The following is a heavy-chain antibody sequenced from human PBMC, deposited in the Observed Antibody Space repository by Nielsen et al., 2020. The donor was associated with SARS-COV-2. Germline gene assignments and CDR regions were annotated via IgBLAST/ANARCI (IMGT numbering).Heavy chain of an antibody. CDR1: GYTFTSYD. D-gene: IGHD3-22*01. Sequence: ASVKVSCKASGYTFTSYDINWVRQATGQGLEWMGWMNPNSGNTGYAQKFQGRVTITRDTSASTAYMELSSLRSEDTAVYYCARDRITMIVVVITIYYYYYYMDVWGKGTTVTVSS. CDR3: ARDRITMIVVVITIYYYYYYMDV. CDR2: MNPNSGNT. J-gene: IGHJ6*03. V-gene: IGHV1-8*01.